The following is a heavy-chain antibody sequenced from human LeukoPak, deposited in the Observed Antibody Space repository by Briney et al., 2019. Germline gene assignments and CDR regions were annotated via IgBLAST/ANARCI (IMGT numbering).Heavy chain of an antibody. CDR3: AAARSGYYFRTDY. CDR1: GGSISGYY. J-gene: IGHJ4*02. V-gene: IGHV4-4*07. CDR2: IYPSGST. Sequence: PSETLSLTCTVPGGSISGYYCNWIRQPAGKGLEWIGRIYPSGSTNYKSSLKSRVTMSVDTSKNQFSLKLSSVTAADTAVYYCAAARSGYYFRTDYWGQGTLVTVSS. D-gene: IGHD3-22*01.